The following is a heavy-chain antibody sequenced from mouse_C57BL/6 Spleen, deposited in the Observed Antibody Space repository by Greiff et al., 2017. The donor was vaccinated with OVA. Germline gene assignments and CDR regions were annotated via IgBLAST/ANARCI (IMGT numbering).Heavy chain of an antibody. V-gene: IGHV3-6*01. Sequence: EVQLVESGPGLVKPSQSLSLTCSVTGYSITSGYYWNWIRQFPGNKLEWMGYISYDGSNNYNPSLKNRISITRDTSKNQFFLKLNSVTTEDTATYYCARDQGFDVWGTGTTVTVSS. CDR2: ISYDGSN. CDR3: ARDQGFDV. J-gene: IGHJ1*03. CDR1: GYSITSGYY.